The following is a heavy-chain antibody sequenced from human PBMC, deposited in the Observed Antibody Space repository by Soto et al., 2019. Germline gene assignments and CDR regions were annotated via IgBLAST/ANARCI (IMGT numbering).Heavy chain of an antibody. Sequence: EVQLVESGGGLVQPGGSLRLSCAASGFTFSSYGMHWVRQAPGKGLEFVSAISSNGGSTYYANSVKGRFTISRDNSKNTLYLQMGSLRAEDVAVYYCACASYSGSYYHWYFDLWGRGTLVTVSS. CDR1: GFTFSSYG. CDR2: ISSNGGST. CDR3: ACASYSGSYYHWYFDL. V-gene: IGHV3-64*01. D-gene: IGHD1-26*01. J-gene: IGHJ2*01.